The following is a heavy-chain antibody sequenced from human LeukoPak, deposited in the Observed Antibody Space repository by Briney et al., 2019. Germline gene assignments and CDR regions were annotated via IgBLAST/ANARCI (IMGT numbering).Heavy chain of an antibody. CDR3: VGGTGWRLDS. D-gene: IGHD6-19*01. V-gene: IGHV3-7*05. Sequence: GGSLRLSCAASGFTFSTYWMNWVRQAPGKGLEWVAIIKQDGSEEFYVDSVKGRFIISRDNAKSSLYLQMNSLRVEDTAVYYCVGGTGWRLDSWGQGTLVTVSS. CDR2: IKQDGSEE. CDR1: GFTFSTYW. J-gene: IGHJ1*01.